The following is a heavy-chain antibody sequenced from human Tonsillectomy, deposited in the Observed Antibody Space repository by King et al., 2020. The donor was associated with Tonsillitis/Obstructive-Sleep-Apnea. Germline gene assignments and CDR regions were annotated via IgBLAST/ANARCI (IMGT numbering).Heavy chain of an antibody. Sequence: VQLQQWGAGLLKPSETLSLTCGVYGGSFSGYYWTWIRQPPGKGLEWIGEIRHSGSTNYNPSLKSRVTISVDPSKNQFSLKLSSVTAADTAVYYCARDNGGGSAFDIWGQGTMVTVSS. D-gene: IGHD3-16*01. J-gene: IGHJ3*02. V-gene: IGHV4-34*01. CDR1: GGSFSGYY. CDR2: IRHSGST. CDR3: ARDNGGGSAFDI.